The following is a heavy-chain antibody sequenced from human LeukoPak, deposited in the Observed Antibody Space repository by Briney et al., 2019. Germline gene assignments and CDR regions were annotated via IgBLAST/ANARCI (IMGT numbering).Heavy chain of an antibody. CDR1: GFTFSKYW. V-gene: IGHV3-74*01. Sequence: GGSLRLSCAASGFTFSKYWLHWVRQPPGRGLVWLARINPDDKSTSYADSAKGRFTISIDDAKETLFLQMNSLTAEDTAVYYCLTIVETPIDAFDIWGQGAMVTVSS. CDR3: LTIVETPIDAFDI. D-gene: IGHD4-23*01. CDR2: INPDDKST. J-gene: IGHJ3*02.